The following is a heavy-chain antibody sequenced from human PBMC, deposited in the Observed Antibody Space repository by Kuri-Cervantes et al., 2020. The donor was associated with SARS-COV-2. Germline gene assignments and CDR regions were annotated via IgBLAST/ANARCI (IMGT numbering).Heavy chain of an antibody. J-gene: IGHJ3*02. CDR1: GGSISSSNW. D-gene: IGHD2-15*01. V-gene: IGHV4-4*02. Sequence: SETLSLTCAVSGGSISSSNWRSWVRQPPGKGLEWIGEIYHSGSTNYNPSLKSRVTISVDKSKNQFSLKLSSVTAADTAVYYCARTGAVAATQINAFDIWGQGTMVTVSS. CDR3: ARTGAVAATQINAFDI. CDR2: IYHSGST.